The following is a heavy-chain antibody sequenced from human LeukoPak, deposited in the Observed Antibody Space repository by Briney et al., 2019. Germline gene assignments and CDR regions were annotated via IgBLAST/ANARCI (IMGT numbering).Heavy chain of an antibody. CDR3: ARVLRYCSGGNCYSGGLEYMDV. CDR2: ISSSGSTI. CDR1: GFTFSSYE. V-gene: IGHV3-48*03. D-gene: IGHD2-15*01. J-gene: IGHJ6*03. Sequence: PGGSLRLSCAASGFTFSSYEMMWVREARGEGLEWVSYISSSGSTIYYVDYVKSRFISCRDNDKNSLFLQMTSLRGEDTAVYYCARVLRYCSGGNCYSGGLEYMDVWGKGTTVTISS.